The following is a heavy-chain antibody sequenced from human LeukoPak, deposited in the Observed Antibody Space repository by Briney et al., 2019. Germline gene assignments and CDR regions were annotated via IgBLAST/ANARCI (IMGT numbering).Heavy chain of an antibody. J-gene: IGHJ4*02. CDR1: GFTFSDYY. Sequence: GGSLRLSCAASGFTFSDYYMSWIRQAPGKWLEWVSYISSSGNIVYYTDSVKGRFTISRDNAKNSLFLQMNSLRAEDTAVYFCASFQWLRYFDFWGQGTLVTVSS. D-gene: IGHD5-12*01. V-gene: IGHV3-11*01. CDR3: ASFQWLRYFDF. CDR2: ISSSGNIV.